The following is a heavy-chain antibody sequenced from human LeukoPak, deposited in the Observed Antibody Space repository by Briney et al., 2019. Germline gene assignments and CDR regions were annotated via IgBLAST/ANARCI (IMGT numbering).Heavy chain of an antibody. D-gene: IGHD1-26*01. CDR1: GDSISYGSSY. V-gene: IGHV4-61*02. J-gene: IGHJ5*02. CDR2: IYTTGST. Sequence: SETLSLTCTVSGDSISYGSSYWSWIRQPAGKGLEWIGRIYTTGSTNYNPSLNSRVTMSVDTSNNQFSLRLTSVLAADTAVYFCERGGQPDHWFHPWGQGILVTVSS. CDR3: ERGGQPDHWFHP.